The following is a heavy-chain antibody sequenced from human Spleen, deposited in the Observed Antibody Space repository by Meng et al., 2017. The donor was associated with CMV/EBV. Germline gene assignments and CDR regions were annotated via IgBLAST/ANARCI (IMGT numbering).Heavy chain of an antibody. V-gene: IGHV4-34*12. CDR2: FFHSGDT. CDR1: GGSFSRYF. Sequence: SETLSLTCAVYGGSFSRYFWSWIRQSPGKGLEWIGSFFHSGDTYSNPSLRSRVAISVDTSKNQFSLRLNSVTATDTAVYYCARHLRGYSWPKSDWGQGTLVTVSS. D-gene: IGHD1-26*01. CDR3: ARHLRGYSWPKSD. J-gene: IGHJ4*02.